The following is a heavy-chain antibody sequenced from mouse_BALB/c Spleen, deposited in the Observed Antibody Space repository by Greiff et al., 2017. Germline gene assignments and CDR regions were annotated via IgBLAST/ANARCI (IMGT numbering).Heavy chain of an antibody. Sequence: EVQLVESGGGLVQPGGSLRLSCATSGFTFTDYYMSWVRQPPGKALEWLGFIRNKANGYTTEYSASVKGRFTISRDNSQSILYLQMNTLRAEDSATYYCASGNCYFDYWGQGTTLTVSS. V-gene: IGHV7-3*02. CDR3: ASGNCYFDY. J-gene: IGHJ2*01. CDR2: IRNKANGYTT. CDR1: GFTFTDYY.